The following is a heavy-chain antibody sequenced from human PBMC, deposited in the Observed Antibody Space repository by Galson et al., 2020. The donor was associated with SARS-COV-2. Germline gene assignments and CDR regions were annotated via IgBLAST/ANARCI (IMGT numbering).Heavy chain of an antibody. CDR1: GYTFTIYA. J-gene: IGHJ4*02. D-gene: IGHD6-13*01. Sequence: ASVKVSCKASGYTFTIYAIHWVRQAPGQRLEWMGWIYAGNGDTKYSQDFQDRVTITRDTSANTAYMELSSLRSEDTAVYYCARAPITFSSTWSFHYWGQGTLVTVSS. CDR2: IYAGNGDT. CDR3: ARAPITFSSTWSFHY. V-gene: IGHV1-3*03.